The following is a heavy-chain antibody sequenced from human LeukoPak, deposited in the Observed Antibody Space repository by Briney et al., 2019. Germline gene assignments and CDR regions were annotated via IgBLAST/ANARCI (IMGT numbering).Heavy chain of an antibody. CDR2: INPSGDTT. V-gene: IGHV1-46*01. CDR3: ARGDRAGHRENWFDA. D-gene: IGHD6-19*01. CDR1: GYTFSSYY. Sequence: GASVKVSCKASGYTFSSYYINWLRQAPGQGLEWMGVINPSGDTTSYAQMFQGRVTMTRDMSTSTVYMELSSLRSEDTAVFYCARGDRAGHRENWFDAWGQGTLVTVSS. J-gene: IGHJ5*02.